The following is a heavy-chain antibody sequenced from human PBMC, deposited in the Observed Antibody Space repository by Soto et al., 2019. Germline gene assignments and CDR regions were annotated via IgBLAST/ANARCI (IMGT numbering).Heavy chain of an antibody. CDR1: GGTFSSYA. Sequence: ASVKVSCKASGGTFSSYAISWVRQAPGQGLEWMGGIIPIFGTANYAQKFQGRVTITADESTSTAYMELSSLRSEDTAVYYCARDRPPVYSSSWVSDFDYWGQGTLVTVSS. CDR2: IIPIFGTA. J-gene: IGHJ4*02. D-gene: IGHD6-13*01. CDR3: ARDRPPVYSSSWVSDFDY. V-gene: IGHV1-69*13.